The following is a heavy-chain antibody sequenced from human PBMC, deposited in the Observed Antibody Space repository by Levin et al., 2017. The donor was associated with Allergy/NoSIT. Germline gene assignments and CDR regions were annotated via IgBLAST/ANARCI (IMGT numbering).Heavy chain of an antibody. J-gene: IGHJ6*03. Sequence: KVSCQGSGYSFTSYWIGWVRQLPGKGLEWMGIIYPGDSDTRYSPSFQGQVTISADKSISTAYLQWSSMKASDTAIYYCAIRGTQDYYCYMDVWGKVTTVTFSS. CDR2: IYPGDSDT. CDR3: AIRGTQDYYCYMDV. D-gene: IGHD1-1*01. CDR1: GYSFTSYW. V-gene: IGHV5-51*01.